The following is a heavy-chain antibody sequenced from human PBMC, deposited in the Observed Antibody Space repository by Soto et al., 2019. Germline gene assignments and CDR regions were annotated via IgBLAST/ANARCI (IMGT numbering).Heavy chain of an antibody. CDR3: ARNFDL. J-gene: IGHJ2*01. Sequence: QVQLQQWGAGLLKPSETLSLTCAVYDGYLSGYHGTWIRQPPGKGLEWIGDISHSGSTNYNPSLKSRVNISVDTSKNQFSLELSSVTAADTAVYYCARNFDLWGRGSLVTVSS. CDR1: DGYLSGYH. CDR2: ISHSGST. V-gene: IGHV4-34*01.